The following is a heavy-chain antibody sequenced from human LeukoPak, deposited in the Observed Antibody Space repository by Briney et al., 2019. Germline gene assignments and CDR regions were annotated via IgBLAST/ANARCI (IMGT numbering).Heavy chain of an antibody. D-gene: IGHD1-26*01. Sequence: ASVKVSCKASGYTLTGYYMHWVRQAPGQGLEWMGVINLSAGTTNYAQKFQGRVTMTRDMSTTTDYMELSSLRSEDTAVYYCARDNSVGDVAWWFDPWGQGTLVTVSS. CDR2: INLSAGTT. CDR3: ARDNSVGDVAWWFDP. J-gene: IGHJ5*02. V-gene: IGHV1-46*01. CDR1: GYTLTGYY.